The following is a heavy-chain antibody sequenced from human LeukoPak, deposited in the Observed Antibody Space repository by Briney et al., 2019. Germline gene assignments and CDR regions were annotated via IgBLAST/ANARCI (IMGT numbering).Heavy chain of an antibody. CDR1: GGSISSGGYS. CDR2: IYHSGST. CDR3: ARVNSSGTFDY. Sequence: SETLSLTCAVSGGSISSGGYSWSWIRQPPGKGLEWIGYIYHSGSTYYNPSLKSRVTTSVDRSKNQFSLKLSSVTAADTAVYYCARVNSSGTFDYWGQGTLVTVSS. V-gene: IGHV4-30-2*01. D-gene: IGHD3-22*01. J-gene: IGHJ4*02.